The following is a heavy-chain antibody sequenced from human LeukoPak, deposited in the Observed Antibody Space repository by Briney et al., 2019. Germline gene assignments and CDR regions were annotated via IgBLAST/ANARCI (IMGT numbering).Heavy chain of an antibody. J-gene: IGHJ6*03. CDR1: GFTFSSYG. CDR3: ARDPSEMSYDFWSGYYGHYYYYYMDV. Sequence: GESLRLSCAASGFTFSSYGMHWVRQAPGKGLEWVAVIWYDGSNKYYADSVKGRFTISRDNSKNTLYLQMNSLRAEDTAVYYCARDPSEMSYDFWSGYYGHYYYYYMDVWGKGTTVTVSS. D-gene: IGHD3-3*01. V-gene: IGHV3-33*01. CDR2: IWYDGSNK.